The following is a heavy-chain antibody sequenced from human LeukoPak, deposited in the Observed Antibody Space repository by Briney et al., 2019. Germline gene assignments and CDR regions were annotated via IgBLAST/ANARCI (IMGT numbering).Heavy chain of an antibody. Sequence: GRSLRLSCAASGFTSSSYAMHWVRQAPGKGLEWVAVITYDGSNKYYADSVKGRFTISRDNSKNTLYLQMNSLRAEDTAVYYCARGDQWLVFGAFDIWGQGTMVTVSS. CDR3: ARGDQWLVFGAFDI. D-gene: IGHD6-19*01. CDR1: GFTSSSYA. V-gene: IGHV3-30*04. J-gene: IGHJ3*02. CDR2: ITYDGSNK.